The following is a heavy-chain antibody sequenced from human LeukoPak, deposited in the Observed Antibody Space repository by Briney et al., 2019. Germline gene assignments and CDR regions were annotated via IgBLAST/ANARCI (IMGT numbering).Heavy chain of an antibody. V-gene: IGHV4-39*01. CDR3: ALIGPFYYYYMDV. CDR1: GGYISSSSYY. J-gene: IGHJ6*03. CDR2: IYYSGST. Sequence: SETLSLTCTVSGGYISSSSYYWGWIRQPPGKGLEWIGSIYYSGSTYYNPSLKSRVTISVDTSKNQFSLKLSSVTAADTAVYYCALIGPFYYYYMDVWGKGTTVTVSS.